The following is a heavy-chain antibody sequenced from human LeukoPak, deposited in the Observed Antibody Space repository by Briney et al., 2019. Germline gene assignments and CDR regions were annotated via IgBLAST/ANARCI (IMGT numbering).Heavy chain of an antibody. CDR3: AKEVRSGWYLVTFDY. D-gene: IGHD6-19*01. J-gene: IGHJ4*02. CDR1: GFTFSSYA. CDR2: ISGSGSTT. Sequence: GGSLRLSCAASGFTFSSYAMSWVRQAPGKGLDWVSGISGSGSTTYNADSVKGRFTISRDNSKNTLFLQMNGLRAEDTAIYYCAKEVRSGWYLVTFDYWGQGTLVTVSS. V-gene: IGHV3-23*01.